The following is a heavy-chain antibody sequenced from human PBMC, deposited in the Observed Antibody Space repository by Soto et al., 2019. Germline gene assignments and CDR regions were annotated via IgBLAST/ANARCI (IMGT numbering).Heavy chain of an antibody. D-gene: IGHD5-12*01. CDR3: ARDRSGYDGYYFDY. CDR2: IYYIGST. Sequence: SETLSLTCTVSGGSVSSGGYYWNWIRQHPGKGLEWIGYIYYIGSTYYNPSIKRRVTITVDTSNTPFSLKLISVTAADTAIYSCARDRSGYDGYYFDYWGQGSLVTVSS. CDR1: GGSVSSGGYY. J-gene: IGHJ4*02. V-gene: IGHV4-31*03.